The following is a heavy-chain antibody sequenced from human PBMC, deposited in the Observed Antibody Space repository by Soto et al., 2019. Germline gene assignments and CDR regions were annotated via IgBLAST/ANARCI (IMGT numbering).Heavy chain of an antibody. V-gene: IGHV3-21*01. CDR3: AREAEFGVVINYYYSYGMDV. J-gene: IGHJ6*02. CDR1: GFTFSSYS. Sequence: GGSLRLSCAASGFTFSSYSMNWVRQAPGKGLEWVSSISSSSYIYYADSVKGRFTISRDNAKNSLYLQMNSLRAEDTAVYYCAREAEFGVVINYYYSYGMDVCGQGTTVTVSS. CDR2: ISSSSYI. D-gene: IGHD3-3*01.